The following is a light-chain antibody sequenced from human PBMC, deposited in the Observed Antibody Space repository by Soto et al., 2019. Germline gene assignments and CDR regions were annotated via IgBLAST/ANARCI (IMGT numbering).Light chain of an antibody. V-gene: IGLV1-47*01. CDR1: SSNIVSSY. Sequence: QSVLTQPPSASGIPGQRVTISCSGSSSNIVSSYGYWFQQLPGTAAKLLIYRNNQRPSVVPARFSGSKSGTSASLAISWLRAEDEADYYCATWDDSLRGWVFGGGTKVTVL. CDR2: RNN. J-gene: IGLJ3*02. CDR3: ATWDDSLRGWV.